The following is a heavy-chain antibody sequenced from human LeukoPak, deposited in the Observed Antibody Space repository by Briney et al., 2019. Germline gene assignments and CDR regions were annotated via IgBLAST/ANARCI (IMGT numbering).Heavy chain of an antibody. D-gene: IGHD6-19*01. J-gene: IGHJ2*01. CDR2: IYYSGST. CDR1: GGSISSYY. V-gene: IGHV4-59*08. Sequence: TSETLSLTCTVSGGSISSYYWSWIRQPPGKGLEWIGYIYYSGSTNYNPSLKSRVTISVDTSKNQFSLKLSSVTAADTAVYYCARRAYSSGWYTGGFYEAPWYFDLWGRGTLVTVSS. CDR3: ARRAYSSGWYTGGFYEAPWYFDL.